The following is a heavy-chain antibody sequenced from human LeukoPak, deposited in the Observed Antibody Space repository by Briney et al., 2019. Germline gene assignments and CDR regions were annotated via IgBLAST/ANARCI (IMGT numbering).Heavy chain of an antibody. Sequence: GASVKVSCKASGYTFTGYFIHWVRQAPGQGLEWMGWINPSSGATNYAQNFQGRVTLTREMSISTAYMEMSRLLSDDTAVYYCARVTYDRSGYYNGIPYWGQGTLVIVSS. CDR1: GYTFTGYF. V-gene: IGHV1-2*02. CDR3: ARVTYDRSGYYNGIPY. D-gene: IGHD3-22*01. CDR2: INPSSGAT. J-gene: IGHJ4*02.